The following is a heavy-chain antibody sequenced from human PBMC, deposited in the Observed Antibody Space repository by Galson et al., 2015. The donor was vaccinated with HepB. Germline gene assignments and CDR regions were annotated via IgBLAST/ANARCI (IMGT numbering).Heavy chain of an antibody. CDR3: AGSGYSYGYFVD. CDR1: GYSISSGYY. CDR2: IYHSGST. Sequence: ETLSLTCTVSGYSISSGYYWGWIRQPPGKGLEWNGSIYHSGSTYYNPSLKSRVTISVDTSKNQFSLKLSSVTAADTAVYYCAGSGYSYGYFVDWGQGTLVTVSS. V-gene: IGHV4-38-2*02. J-gene: IGHJ4*02. D-gene: IGHD5-18*01.